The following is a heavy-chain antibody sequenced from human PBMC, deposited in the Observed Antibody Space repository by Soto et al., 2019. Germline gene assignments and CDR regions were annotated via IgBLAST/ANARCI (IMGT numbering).Heavy chain of an antibody. CDR3: ATEDSYDFSYYFDY. V-gene: IGHV3-23*01. D-gene: IGHD3-3*01. CDR1: GFTFSSYA. J-gene: IGHJ4*02. Sequence: EVQLLESGGGLVQPGGSLRLSCAASGFTFSSYAMSWVRQAPGKGLEWVSAISGSGGSTYYADSVKGRFTISRDNSKNTLQLQMSSPRAVDTAVYYCATEDSYDFSYYFDYWGQGTLVTVSS. CDR2: ISGSGGST.